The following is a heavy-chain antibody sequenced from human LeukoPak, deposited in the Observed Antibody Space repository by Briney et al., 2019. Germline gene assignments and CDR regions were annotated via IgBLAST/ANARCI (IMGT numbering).Heavy chain of an antibody. V-gene: IGHV3-21*01. CDR3: ARGGVVIAYGMDV. D-gene: IGHD3-3*01. CDR2: ISSSSSYI. Sequence: GGSLRLSCAASGFTFSSYSMNWVRQAPGKGLEWVSSISSSSSYIYYADSVKGRFTISRDNAKNSLYLQMNSLRAEDTAVYYCARGGVVIAYGMDVWGQGTTVTVSS. J-gene: IGHJ6*02. CDR1: GFTFSSYS.